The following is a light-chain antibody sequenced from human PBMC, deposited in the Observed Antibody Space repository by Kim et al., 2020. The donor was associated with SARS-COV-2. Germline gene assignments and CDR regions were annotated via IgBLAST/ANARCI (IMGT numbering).Light chain of an antibody. CDR3: QQYNTYPLT. CDR1: QSISSW. CDR2: KAS. V-gene: IGKV1-5*03. J-gene: IGKJ4*01. Sequence: DIQMTQSPSTLSASVGDRVTITCRASQSISSWLAWYQQKSGKAPKLLIYKASSLETGVPSRFSGSGSGTAFTLTISSLQPDDFATYYCQQYNTYPLTFGGGTKVDIK.